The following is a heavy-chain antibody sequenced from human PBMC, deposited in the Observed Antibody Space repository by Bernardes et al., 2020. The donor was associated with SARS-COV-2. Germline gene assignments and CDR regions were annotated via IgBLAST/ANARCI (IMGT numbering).Heavy chain of an antibody. CDR2: INPSGGST. D-gene: IGHD3-3*01. J-gene: IGHJ6*02. Sequence: ASEKVSCKASGYTFTSYYMHWVRQAPGQGLEWMGIINPSGGSTSYAQKFQGRVTMTRDTSTSTVYMELSSLRSEDTAVYYCAREKSITIFGVGHYGMDVWGQGTTVTVSS. CDR1: GYTFTSYY. V-gene: IGHV1-46*01. CDR3: AREKSITIFGVGHYGMDV.